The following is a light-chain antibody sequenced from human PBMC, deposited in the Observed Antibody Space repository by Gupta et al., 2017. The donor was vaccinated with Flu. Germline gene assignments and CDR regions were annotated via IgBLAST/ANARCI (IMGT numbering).Light chain of an antibody. CDR2: DAS. J-gene: IGKJ3*01. CDR3: HHNSTSPFT. V-gene: IGKV1-33*01. Sequence: SPSASVGERVTITCNASQSIYHVINLHQQKPETATNLMIHDASKLDTGVPFPVSFSGCGTDTAFTLTILQPEPEDFADYYCHHNSTSPFTFGSGTKVDIK. CDR1: QSIYHV.